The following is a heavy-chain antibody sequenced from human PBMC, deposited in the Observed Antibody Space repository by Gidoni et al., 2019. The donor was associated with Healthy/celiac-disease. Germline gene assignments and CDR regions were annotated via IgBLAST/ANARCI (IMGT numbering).Heavy chain of an antibody. Sequence: QVQLVQSGAEVKKPGSSVKVSCKASGGPFRRYAISWVRQAPGQGLEWMGGIIPSFGTANYAQKFQGRVTITADESTSTAYMELSSLRSEDTAVYYCARVRRGYSYGTLYYFDYWGQGTLVTVSS. CDR2: IIPSFGTA. CDR1: GGPFRRYA. J-gene: IGHJ4*02. CDR3: ARVRRGYSYGTLYYFDY. D-gene: IGHD5-18*01. V-gene: IGHV1-69*01.